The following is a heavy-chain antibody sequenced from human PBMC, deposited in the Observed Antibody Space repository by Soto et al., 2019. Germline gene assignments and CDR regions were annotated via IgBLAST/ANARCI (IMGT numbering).Heavy chain of an antibody. CDR2: IYTSGST. CDR3: ARGFQYYDFWSGPYYPFDY. V-gene: IGHV4-4*07. Sequence: QVQLQESGPGLVKPSETLSLTCTVSGGSISSYYWSWIRQPAGKGLEWIGRIYTSGSTNYNPSLKSRVTMSVDTSQHQFSLQLSSVTAADTAVYYCARGFQYYDFWSGPYYPFDYWGQGTLVTVSS. D-gene: IGHD3-3*01. CDR1: GGSISSYY. J-gene: IGHJ4*02.